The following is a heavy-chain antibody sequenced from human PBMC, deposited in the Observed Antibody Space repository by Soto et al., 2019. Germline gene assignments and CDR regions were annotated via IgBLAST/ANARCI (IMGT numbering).Heavy chain of an antibody. J-gene: IGHJ6*02. CDR1: GYTFTSYA. CDR2: INAGNGNT. D-gene: IGHD2-2*01. V-gene: IGHV1-3*01. Sequence: ASVKVSCKASGYTFTSYAMHWVRQAPGQRLEWMGWINAGNGNTKYSQKFQGRVTIAADESTRTASMELSSLRSDDTAVYYCARERSVGYCITTTCPKPFYYYAMDVWGQGTTVTVSS. CDR3: ARERSVGYCITTTCPKPFYYYAMDV.